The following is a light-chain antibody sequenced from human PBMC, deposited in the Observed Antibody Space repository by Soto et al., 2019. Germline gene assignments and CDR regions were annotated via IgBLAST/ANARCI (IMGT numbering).Light chain of an antibody. CDR1: SNDVGGYDY. V-gene: IGLV2-14*01. CDR2: DVR. CDR3: SSYTGTSTHVV. J-gene: IGLJ2*01. Sequence: QSVLTQPASVSGSPGQSITSSCTGTSNDVGGYDYVSWFQQHPGRAPKLLIYDVRNRLSGVSNRFSGSKSGNTASLTISGLQAEDEAAYYCSSYTGTSTHVVFGGGTKRTVL.